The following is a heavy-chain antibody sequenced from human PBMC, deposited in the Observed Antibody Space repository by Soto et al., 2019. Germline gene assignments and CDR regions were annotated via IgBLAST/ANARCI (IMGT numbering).Heavy chain of an antibody. CDR3: AKVRTDYYFDY. CDR2: ISGSGGST. Sequence: GGSLRLSCAASGFTFSSYAMGWVRQAPGKGLEWVSGISGSGGSTYYADSVKGRFTISRDNSKNTLYLQMNSLGAEDTALYYCAKVRTDYYFDYWGRGTLVTGAS. D-gene: IGHD3-10*01. V-gene: IGHV3-23*01. J-gene: IGHJ4*02. CDR1: GFTFSSYA.